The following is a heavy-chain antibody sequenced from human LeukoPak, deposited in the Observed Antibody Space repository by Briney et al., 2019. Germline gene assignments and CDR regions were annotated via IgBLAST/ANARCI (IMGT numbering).Heavy chain of an antibody. CDR1: GLTFSSYW. J-gene: IGHJ6*02. Sequence: GGSLRLSCAASGLTFSSYWMSWVRQAPGKGLEWVANINQDGSEKIYVDSVKGRFTISRDNAKNSVYLQMNSLRVEDTAVYYCAKEYQLRGMDVWGQGTTVTVSS. CDR3: AKEYQLRGMDV. D-gene: IGHD2-2*01. V-gene: IGHV3-7*03. CDR2: INQDGSEK.